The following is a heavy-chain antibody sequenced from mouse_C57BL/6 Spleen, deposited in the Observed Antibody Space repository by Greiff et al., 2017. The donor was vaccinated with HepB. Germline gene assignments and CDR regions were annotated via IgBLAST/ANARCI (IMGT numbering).Heavy chain of an antibody. CDR1: GFTFSSYG. V-gene: IGHV5-6*01. Sequence: EVKLMESGGDLVKPGGSLKLSCAASGFTFSSYGMSWVRQTPDKRLEWVATISSGGSYTYYPDSVKGRVTISRDNAKNTLYLQMSSLKSEDTAMYYCARPFTTVVAEVFAYWGQGTLVTVSA. J-gene: IGHJ3*01. CDR2: ISSGGSYT. CDR3: ARPFTTVVAEVFAY. D-gene: IGHD1-1*01.